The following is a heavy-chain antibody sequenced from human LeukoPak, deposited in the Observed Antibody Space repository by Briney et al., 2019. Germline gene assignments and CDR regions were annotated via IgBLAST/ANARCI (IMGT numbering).Heavy chain of an antibody. CDR3: AKSLDAQAVADPFDY. D-gene: IGHD6-19*01. J-gene: IGHJ4*02. V-gene: IGHV3-30*18. CDR2: VSYDGSNI. CDR1: GFIFSTYD. Sequence: GGFLRLSCAASGFIFSTYDMHWVRQAPGKGLEWVAVVSYDGSNIYHAASVQGRFTISRDNSKNTLYLQMNSLRAEDTAVYYCAKSLDAQAVADPFDYWGQGTLVTVSS.